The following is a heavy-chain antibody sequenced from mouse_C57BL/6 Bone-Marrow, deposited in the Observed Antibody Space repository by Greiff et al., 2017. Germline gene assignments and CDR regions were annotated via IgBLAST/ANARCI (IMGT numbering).Heavy chain of an antibody. V-gene: IGHV5-16*01. Sequence: EVTLVESEGGLVQPGSSMKLSCTASGFTFSDYYMAWVRQVPEKGLEWVANINYDGSSTYYLDSLKSRFIISRDNANNILYLQMSSLKSEDTATYYCARDPFYYDYWGQGTLVTVSA. CDR2: INYDGSST. CDR3: ARDPFYYDY. CDR1: GFTFSDYY. D-gene: IGHD2-4*01. J-gene: IGHJ3*01.